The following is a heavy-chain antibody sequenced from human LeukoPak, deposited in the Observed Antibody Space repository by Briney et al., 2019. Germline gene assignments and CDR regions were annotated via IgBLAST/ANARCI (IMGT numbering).Heavy chain of an antibody. Sequence: GASVKVSCKASGYTFTSYDINWVRQATGQGLEWMGWMNPNSGNTGYAQKFQGRVTMTRNTSISTAYMELSSLRSEDTAVYYCARGGSSPGFYDFWSGYYYFDYWGQGTLVTVSS. CDR3: ARGGSSPGFYDFWSGYYYFDY. D-gene: IGHD3-3*01. V-gene: IGHV1-8*01. J-gene: IGHJ4*02. CDR1: GYTFTSYD. CDR2: MNPNSGNT.